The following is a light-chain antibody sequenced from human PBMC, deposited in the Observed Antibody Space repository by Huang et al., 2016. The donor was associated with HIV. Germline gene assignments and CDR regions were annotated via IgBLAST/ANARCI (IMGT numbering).Light chain of an antibody. CDR2: GAS. CDR3: QQYNDWPL. CDR1: QGVSSY. V-gene: IGKV3-15*01. J-gene: IGKJ1*01. Sequence: EIVMTQSPATLSVSPGERVTLPCRASQGVSSYLAWYQQKPGQAPRLLIYGASTRATGIPARFSGRGSGTEFTLTISSLQSEDFAVYYCQQYNDWPLFGQGTKVEIK.